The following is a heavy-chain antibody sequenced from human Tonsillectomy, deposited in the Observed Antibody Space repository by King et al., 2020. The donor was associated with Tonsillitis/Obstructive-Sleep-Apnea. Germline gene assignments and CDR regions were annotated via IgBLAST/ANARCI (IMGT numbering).Heavy chain of an antibody. Sequence: VQLQQWGAGLLKPSETLSLTCAVYGGSFSGYYWSWIRQPPGKGLEWIGEINHSGSTNYNPSLKSRVTISVDTSKNQFSLKLSSVTAADTAVYYCASLTWFRELVHWGQGTLVTVSS. CDR3: ASLTWFRELVH. CDR1: GGSFSGYY. D-gene: IGHD3-10*01. V-gene: IGHV4-34*01. CDR2: INHSGST. J-gene: IGHJ4*02.